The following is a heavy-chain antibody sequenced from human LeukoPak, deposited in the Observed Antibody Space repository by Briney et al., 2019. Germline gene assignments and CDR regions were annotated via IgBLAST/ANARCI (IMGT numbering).Heavy chain of an antibody. D-gene: IGHD3-22*01. CDR2: INPNSGDT. Sequence: GASVKVSCKASGYKFTDNYLHWVRQAPGQGLEWLAWINPNSGDTKFEQKFQGRLTLTRDTSISTAYLELTGLIFDDTAVYYCAKGHGYYDTGASDSWGQGTLVTVSS. CDR3: AKGHGYYDTGASDS. V-gene: IGHV1-2*02. J-gene: IGHJ4*02. CDR1: GYKFTDNY.